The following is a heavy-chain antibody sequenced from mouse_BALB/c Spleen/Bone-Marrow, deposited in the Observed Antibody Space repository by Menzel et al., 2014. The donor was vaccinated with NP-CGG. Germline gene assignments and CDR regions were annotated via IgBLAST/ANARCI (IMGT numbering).Heavy chain of an antibody. CDR1: GITFTDYY. CDR2: IRNKANGYTT. D-gene: IGHD2-3*01. CDR3: ARYDVYYYFDY. J-gene: IGHJ2*01. V-gene: IGHV7-3*02. Sequence: EVMLVESGGGLVQPGGSLRLSCATSGITFTDYYVSWVRQPPGKALEWLGFIRNKANGYTTEYSASVKGRFTISRDNSQSILYLQMNALRSEDSATYYCARYDVYYYFDYWGQGTTLTVSS.